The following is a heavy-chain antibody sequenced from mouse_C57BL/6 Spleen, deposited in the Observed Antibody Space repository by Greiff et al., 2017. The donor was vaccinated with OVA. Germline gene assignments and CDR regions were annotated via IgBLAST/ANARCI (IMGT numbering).Heavy chain of an antibody. Sequence: VQLQQSGPELVKPGASVKISCKASGYTFTDYYMNWVKQSHGKSLEWIGDINPNNGGTSYNQKFKGKATLTVDKSSSTAYMELRSLTSEDSAVYYCARYDGSSGFAYWGQGTMLTVSA. CDR2: INPNNGGT. J-gene: IGHJ3*01. CDR3: ARYDGSSGFAY. D-gene: IGHD1-1*01. V-gene: IGHV1-26*01. CDR1: GYTFTDYY.